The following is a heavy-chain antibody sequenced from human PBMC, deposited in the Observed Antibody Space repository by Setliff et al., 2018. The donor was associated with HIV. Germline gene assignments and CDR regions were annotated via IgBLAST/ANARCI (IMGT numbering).Heavy chain of an antibody. CDR3: ARGRNYDSSSYGDYYYYMDV. Sequence: GASVKVSCKASGYTFTSYGISWVRQAPGQGLEWMGWISVYNGNTNHAQKFQGRVTVTADESTSTAYMQLSSLRSDDTAVYYCARGRNYDSSSYGDYYYYMDVWGKGTTVTVSS. D-gene: IGHD3-22*01. V-gene: IGHV1-18*01. CDR1: GYTFTSYG. CDR2: ISVYNGNT. J-gene: IGHJ6*03.